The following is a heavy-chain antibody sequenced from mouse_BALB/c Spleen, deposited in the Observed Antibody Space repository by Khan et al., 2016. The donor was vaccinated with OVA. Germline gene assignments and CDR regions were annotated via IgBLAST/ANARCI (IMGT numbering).Heavy chain of an antibody. CDR3: ARSNGNYGFAY. D-gene: IGHD2-1*01. Sequence: QIQLVQSGPELKKPGETVKISCKASGYTLTNYGMNWVKQAPGKGLKWMGWINTYTGEPTYAEDFKGRIAFSLETSASTAYLQINNLKNEDTATYFGARSNGNYGFAYWGQGTLVTVSA. J-gene: IGHJ3*01. V-gene: IGHV9-3-1*01. CDR1: GYTLTNYG. CDR2: INTYTGEP.